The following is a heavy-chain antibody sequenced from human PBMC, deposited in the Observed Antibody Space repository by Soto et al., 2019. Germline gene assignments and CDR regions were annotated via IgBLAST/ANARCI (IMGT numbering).Heavy chain of an antibody. Sequence: EVQLVQSGGGPVKSGQSLRLSCVASGFTLSNYRMTWVRQGPGKGLEWVSSINRRGDYTHYTESVKGRFNISRDNTKNLVHLQMNSLRADDAAVYYCGREKEDEGSSSLRVYYGVDVWGQGTTVIVSS. CDR1: GFTLSNYR. J-gene: IGHJ6*02. CDR3: GREKEDEGSSSLRVYYGVDV. D-gene: IGHD6-6*01. CDR2: INRRGDYT. V-gene: IGHV3-21*06.